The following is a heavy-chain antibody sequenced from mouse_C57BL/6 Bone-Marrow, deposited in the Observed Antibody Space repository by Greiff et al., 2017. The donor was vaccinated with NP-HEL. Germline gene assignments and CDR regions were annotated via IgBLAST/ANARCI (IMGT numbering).Heavy chain of an antibody. Sequence: EVKLMESGGGLVKPGGSLKLSCAASGFTFSDYGMHWVRQAPEKGLEWVAYISSGSSTIYYADTVKGRFTISRDNAKNTLFLKMTSLRSEDTAMYYCARPLYYGSLYAMDYWGQGTSVTVSS. D-gene: IGHD1-1*01. V-gene: IGHV5-17*01. CDR1: GFTFSDYG. CDR2: ISSGSSTI. CDR3: ARPLYYGSLYAMDY. J-gene: IGHJ4*01.